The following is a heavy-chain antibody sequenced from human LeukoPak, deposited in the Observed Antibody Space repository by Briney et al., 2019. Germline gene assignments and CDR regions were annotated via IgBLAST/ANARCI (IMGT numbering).Heavy chain of an antibody. CDR2: FDYRGST. CDR3: ARSRSGYSYEHGAFEI. CDR1: GDSISNYY. V-gene: IGHV4-59*01. J-gene: IGHJ3*02. Sequence: SETLSLTCTVSGDSISNYYWSWIRQPSGKGLEWIAYFDYRGSTTYNPSLRSRITISVDTSRNQFSLKLTSVTAADTAVYYCARSRSGYSYEHGAFEIWGQGTMVTVSS. D-gene: IGHD5-18*01.